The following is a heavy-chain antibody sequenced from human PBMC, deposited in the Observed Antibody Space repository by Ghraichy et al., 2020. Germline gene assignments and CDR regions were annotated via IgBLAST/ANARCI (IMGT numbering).Heavy chain of an antibody. CDR1: GFTFSNYA. CDR3: AKDRYGDYVHFADY. D-gene: IGHD4-17*01. J-gene: IGHJ4*02. CDR2: ISNSGGST. Sequence: GGSLRLSCAASGFTFSNYAMSWVRQAPGKGLEWVSAISNSGGSTYYADSVRGRFTISRDNYKNTMYLQMNSLRAEDTAVYYCAKDRYGDYVHFADYWGQGTLVTVSS. V-gene: IGHV3-23*01.